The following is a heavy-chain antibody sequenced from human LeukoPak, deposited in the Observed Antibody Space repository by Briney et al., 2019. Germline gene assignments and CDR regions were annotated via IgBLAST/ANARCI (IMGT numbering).Heavy chain of an antibody. J-gene: IGHJ3*02. Sequence: GASVKVSCKASEYTFTSNYMYWVRQAPGQGLEWMGVINPSGGTTRYAQKFQGRVTMTRDTSTSTLYMELSSLRSEDTAVYYCARGVGVTIFGVGGQAFDIWGQGTMVTVSS. D-gene: IGHD3-3*01. CDR3: ARGVGVTIFGVGGQAFDI. V-gene: IGHV1-46*03. CDR2: INPSGGTT. CDR1: EYTFTSNY.